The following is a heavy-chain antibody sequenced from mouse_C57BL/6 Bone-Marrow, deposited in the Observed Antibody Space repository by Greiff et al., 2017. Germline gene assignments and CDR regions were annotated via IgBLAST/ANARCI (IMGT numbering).Heavy chain of an antibody. CDR2: IDPSDSYT. CDR1: GYTFTSYW. V-gene: IGHV1-50*01. Sequence: VQLQQPGAELVKPGASVKLSCKASGYTFTSYWMQWVKQRPGQGLEWIGEIDPSDSYTNYNQKFKGKATLTVDTSSSTAYMQHSSLTSEDSAVYCCARTGTRFAYWGQGTLVTVSA. CDR3: ARTGTRFAY. D-gene: IGHD3-1*01. J-gene: IGHJ3*01.